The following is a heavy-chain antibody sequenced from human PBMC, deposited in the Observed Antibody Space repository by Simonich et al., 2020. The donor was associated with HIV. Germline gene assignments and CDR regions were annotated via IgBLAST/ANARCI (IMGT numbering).Heavy chain of an antibody. V-gene: IGHV4-34*02. J-gene: IGHJ6*03. CDR2: INQSNST. CDR3: ARRRILTTYYFRDYYYYMDV. CDR1: GGSFSGYY. Sequence: QVQLQQWGAGLLKPSETLSLTCAVYGGSFSGYYWCWIRRPPGKGLEWLVEINQSNSTNTNPSLNTRVTISVDTSKNQFSLRLSSVTAADTAVYYCARRRILTTYYFRDYYYYMDVWGEGTTVTVSS. D-gene: IGHD3-9*01.